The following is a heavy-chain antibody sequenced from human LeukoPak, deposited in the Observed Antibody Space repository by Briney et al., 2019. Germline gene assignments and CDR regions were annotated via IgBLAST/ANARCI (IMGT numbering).Heavy chain of an antibody. CDR3: ARGSPVVFDY. J-gene: IGHJ4*02. V-gene: IGHV3-23*01. CDR1: GFTFSSYA. Sequence: GGSLRLSCAGSGFTFSSYAMSWVRQAPGKGLEWVSGISSGGGSTYYADSVKGRFTISRDNSKNTLDLEMDSLRAEDTAVYYCARGSPVVFDYWGQGTLVNGSS. CDR2: ISSGGGST.